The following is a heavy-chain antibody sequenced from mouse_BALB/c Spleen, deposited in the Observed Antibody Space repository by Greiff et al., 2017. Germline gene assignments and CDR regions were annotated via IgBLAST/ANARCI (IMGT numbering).Heavy chain of an antibody. V-gene: IGHV5-4*02. CDR3: ARDGHYYGSSPWFAY. CDR1: GFTFSDYY. D-gene: IGHD1-1*01. J-gene: IGHJ3*01. Sequence: EVKVEESGGGLVKPGGSLKLSCAASGFTFSDYYMYWVRQTPEKRLEWVATISDGGSYTYYPDSVKGRFTISRDNAKNNLYLQMSSLKSEDTAMYYCARDGHYYGSSPWFAYWGQGTLVTVSA. CDR2: ISDGGSYT.